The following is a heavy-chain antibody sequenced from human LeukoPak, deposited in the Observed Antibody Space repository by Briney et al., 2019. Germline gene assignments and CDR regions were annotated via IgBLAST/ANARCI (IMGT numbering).Heavy chain of an antibody. V-gene: IGHV3-7*01. Sequence: PGGSLRLSCAVSGFTFSSYWMSWVRQAPGKGLEWVANIKQDGSEKYYVDSVRGRFTISRDNAKNSVYLQMNSLRAEDTAVYYCAREEPDYWGQGTLVTVSS. CDR3: AREEPDY. J-gene: IGHJ4*02. CDR1: GFTFSSYW. D-gene: IGHD1-14*01. CDR2: IKQDGSEK.